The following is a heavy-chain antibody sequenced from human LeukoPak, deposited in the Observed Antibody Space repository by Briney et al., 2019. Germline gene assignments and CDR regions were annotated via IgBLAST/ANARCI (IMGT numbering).Heavy chain of an antibody. Sequence: GGSLRLSCAASGFTFSSYGVHWVRQAPGKGLEWVAVIWYDGSNKYYADSVKGRFTISRDNSKNTLYLQMNSLRAEDTAVYYCARDEQDTAMAYYFDYWGQGTLVTVSS. V-gene: IGHV3-33*01. D-gene: IGHD5-18*01. CDR3: ARDEQDTAMAYYFDY. CDR2: IWYDGSNK. CDR1: GFTFSSYG. J-gene: IGHJ4*02.